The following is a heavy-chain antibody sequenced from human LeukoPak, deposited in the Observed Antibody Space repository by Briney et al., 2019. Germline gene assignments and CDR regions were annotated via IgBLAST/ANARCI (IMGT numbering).Heavy chain of an antibody. Sequence: GGSLRLSCAAFGFTVSSNYMSWVRQAPGKGLEWVSVIYSGGSTYYADSVKGRFTISRDNSKNTLYLQMNSLRAEDTAVYYCAIAYYYDSSGYVDYWGQGTLVTVSS. D-gene: IGHD3-22*01. V-gene: IGHV3-53*01. CDR1: GFTVSSNY. J-gene: IGHJ4*02. CDR3: AIAYYYDSSGYVDY. CDR2: IYSGGST.